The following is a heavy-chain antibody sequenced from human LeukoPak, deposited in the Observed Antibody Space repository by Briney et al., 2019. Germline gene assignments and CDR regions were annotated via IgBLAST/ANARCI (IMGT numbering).Heavy chain of an antibody. CDR1: GGSTSSSGYY. J-gene: IGHJ4*02. D-gene: IGHD3-16*01. CDR2: IYYSGST. V-gene: IGHV4-39*01. CDR3: ARGGVDNRLSN. Sequence: SETLSLTCTVSGGSTSSSGYYWGWIRQPPGKGLEWIGSIYYSGSTYYSPSLKSRVTISVDTSKNQFSLKLSSMTAADTAVYYCARGGVDNRLSNWGQGTLVTVSS.